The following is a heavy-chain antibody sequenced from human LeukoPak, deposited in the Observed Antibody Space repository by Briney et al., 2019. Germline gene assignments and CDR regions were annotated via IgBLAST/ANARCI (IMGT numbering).Heavy chain of an antibody. J-gene: IGHJ4*02. V-gene: IGHV4-38-2*01. D-gene: IGHD1-26*01. Sequence: PSETLSLTCAVSGYSISSGYYWGWIRQPPGKGLECIGSIYHSGSTYYNPSLKSRVTISIDTSKNQFSLKVSCVTAADTAVYYCASVRGRWELPQVFDYWGQGTLVTVSS. CDR1: GYSISSGYY. CDR3: ASVRGRWELPQVFDY. CDR2: IYHSGST.